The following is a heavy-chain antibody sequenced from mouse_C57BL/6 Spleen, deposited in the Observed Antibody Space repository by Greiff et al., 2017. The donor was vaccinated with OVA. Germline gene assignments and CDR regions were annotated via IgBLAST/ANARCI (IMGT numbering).Heavy chain of an antibody. CDR3: ASGANWEGNYFDY. CDR1: GYTFTSYW. CDR2: IHPNSGST. Sequence: QVQLQQPGAELVKPGASVKLSCTASGYTFTSYWMHWVQQRPGQGLEWIGMIHPNSGSTNYNEKFKSKATLTVDKTSSTAYMQLSSLTSEDAAVYYCASGANWEGNYFDYWGQGTTLTVSS. D-gene: IGHD4-1*01. J-gene: IGHJ2*01. V-gene: IGHV1-64*01.